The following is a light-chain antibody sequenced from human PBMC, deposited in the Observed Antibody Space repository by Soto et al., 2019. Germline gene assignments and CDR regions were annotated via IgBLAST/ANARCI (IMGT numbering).Light chain of an antibody. J-gene: IGKJ3*01. CDR1: QSVRSNY. CDR3: QQYGTSPQFT. V-gene: IGKV3-20*01. Sequence: EIVLTQSPGTLSLSPGESATLSCRASQSVRSNYLAWYQHRPGQAPRLLIYGAFTRASGIPDRFSGSGSGTDFTLTITRLEPEDFAVYYFQQYGTSPQFTFCPGTKVDI. CDR2: GAF.